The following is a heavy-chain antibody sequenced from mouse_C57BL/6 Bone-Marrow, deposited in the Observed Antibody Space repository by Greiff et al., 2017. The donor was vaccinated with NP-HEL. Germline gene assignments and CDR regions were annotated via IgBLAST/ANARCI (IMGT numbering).Heavy chain of an antibody. J-gene: IGHJ3*01. CDR1: GFTFSSYA. CDR2: ISDGGSYT. V-gene: IGHV5-4*01. Sequence: EVKLVESGGGLVKPGGSLKLSCAASGFTFSSYAMSWVRQTPEKRLEWVATISDGGSYTYYPDNVKGRFTISRDNAKNNLYLQMSHLKSEDTAMYYCARDPSYYDYDGGFAYWGQGTLVTVSA. CDR3: ARDPSYYDYDGGFAY. D-gene: IGHD2-4*01.